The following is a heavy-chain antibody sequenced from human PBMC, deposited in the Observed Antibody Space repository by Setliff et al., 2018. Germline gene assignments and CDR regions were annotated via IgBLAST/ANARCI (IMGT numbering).Heavy chain of an antibody. CDR1: GSTLTELT. J-gene: IGHJ4*01. CDR3: ATKDYDTSGYYRPFGF. D-gene: IGHD3-22*01. CDR2: FNPEDDEI. V-gene: IGHV1-24*01. Sequence: ASVKVSCKVSGSTLTELTMYWVRQAPGKGLEWMGSFNPEDDEIIYAQKFLGRVTMTEDTSTDTAYMELSSLRSEDTAAYYCATKDYDTSGYYRPFGFWGQGTLVTVSS.